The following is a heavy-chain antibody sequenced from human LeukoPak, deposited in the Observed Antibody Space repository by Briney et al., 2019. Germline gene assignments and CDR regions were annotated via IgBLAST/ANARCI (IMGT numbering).Heavy chain of an antibody. V-gene: IGHV3-48*03. CDR3: ASLPDTPMEDFDY. CDR1: GFTFSSYE. Sequence: PGGSLRLSCAASGFTFSSYEMNWVRQAPGKGREWVSYISLTVSIISYPPSVNPRFTISRDNAKNSLYLQMSSLRAEDTAVYYCASLPDTPMEDFDYWGQGTLVTVSS. D-gene: IGHD5-18*01. CDR2: ISLTVSII. J-gene: IGHJ4*02.